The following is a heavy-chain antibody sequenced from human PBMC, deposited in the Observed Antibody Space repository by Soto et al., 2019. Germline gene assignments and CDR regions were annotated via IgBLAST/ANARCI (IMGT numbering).Heavy chain of an antibody. D-gene: IGHD3-22*01. Sequence: GASVKVSCKASGYTFTSYEINWVRQAPGQGLEWMGWITTYSGNTDYAQKFQGRVTMTTDTSMSTAYMELRSLRSDDTAVYYCAINHYDCCHSRLDYWGQGTLVTVSS. V-gene: IGHV1-18*01. CDR3: AINHYDCCHSRLDY. J-gene: IGHJ4*02. CDR1: GYTFTSYE. CDR2: ITTYSGNT.